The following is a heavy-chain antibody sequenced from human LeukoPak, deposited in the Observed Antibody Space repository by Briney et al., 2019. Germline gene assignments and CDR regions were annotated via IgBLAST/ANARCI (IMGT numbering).Heavy chain of an antibody. J-gene: IGHJ4*02. CDR2: IYYSGST. D-gene: IGHD3-22*01. V-gene: IGHV4-61*01. Sequence: PSETLSLTCTVSGGSVSSGSYYWSWIRQPPGKGLEWIGYIYYSGSTNYNPSLKSRVTISVDKSKNQFSLKLSSVTAADTAVYYCARDPHYYDSSGYYNDYWGQGTLVTVSS. CDR1: GGSVSSGSYY. CDR3: ARDPHYYDSSGYYNDY.